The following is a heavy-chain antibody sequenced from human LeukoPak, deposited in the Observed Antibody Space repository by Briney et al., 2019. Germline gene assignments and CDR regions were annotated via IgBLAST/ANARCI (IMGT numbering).Heavy chain of an antibody. CDR2: ISSTSGFI. D-gene: IGHD5-12*01. CDR1: GSTFSSDI. J-gene: IGHJ4*02. V-gene: IGHV3-21*06. CDR3: ARVHSGYGPDYIDH. Sequence: PGGSLRLSCAASGSTFSSDIMNWVRQAPGKGLEWVSSISSTSGFISYADSVKGRFTISRDNAKSSLYLQMNSLRAEDTALYYCARVHSGYGPDYIDHWGQGTPVTVSS.